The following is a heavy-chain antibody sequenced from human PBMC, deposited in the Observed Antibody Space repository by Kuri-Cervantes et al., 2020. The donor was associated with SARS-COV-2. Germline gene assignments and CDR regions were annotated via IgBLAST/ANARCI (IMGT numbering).Heavy chain of an antibody. J-gene: IGHJ4*02. Sequence: GESLKISCAASGFTFSSYSMHWVRQAPGKGLVWVSRINSDGSTTNYADSVKGRFTISRDNAKNMLYLQMNSLGVEDTALYYCVRLGGDNGLDYWGQGALVTVSS. CDR2: INSDGSTT. CDR1: GFTFSSYS. D-gene: IGHD3-16*01. CDR3: VRLGGDNGLDY. V-gene: IGHV3-74*01.